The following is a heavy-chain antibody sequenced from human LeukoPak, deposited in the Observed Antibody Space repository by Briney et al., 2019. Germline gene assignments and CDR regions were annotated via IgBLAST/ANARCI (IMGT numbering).Heavy chain of an antibody. CDR2: IYYSGST. D-gene: IGHD5-24*01. CDR1: GGSISGHY. CDR3: ARVGRDGYNDYLDY. Sequence: PSETLSLTCTVSGGSISGHYWSWIRQPPGKGLEWIGYIYYSGSTNYNPSLKSRVTISVDTSKNQFSLKLRSVTAADTAVYYCARVGRDGYNDYLDYWGQGTLVTVSS. V-gene: IGHV4-59*11. J-gene: IGHJ4*02.